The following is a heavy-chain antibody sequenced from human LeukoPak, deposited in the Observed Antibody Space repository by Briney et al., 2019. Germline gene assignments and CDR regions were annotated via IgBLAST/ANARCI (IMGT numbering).Heavy chain of an antibody. D-gene: IGHD6-19*01. Sequence: GGSLRLSCAASGFTFSSYWMHWVRQAPGKGPVWVSRINSDGSSTSYADSVKGRFTISRDNAKNTLYLQMNSLRAEDTAVYYYALIAVAGTGWGQGTLVTVSS. CDR2: INSDGSST. V-gene: IGHV3-74*01. CDR1: GFTFSSYW. CDR3: ALIAVAGTG. J-gene: IGHJ1*01.